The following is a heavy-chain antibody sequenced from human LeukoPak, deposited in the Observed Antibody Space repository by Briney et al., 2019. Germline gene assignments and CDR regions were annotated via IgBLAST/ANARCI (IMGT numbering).Heavy chain of an antibody. Sequence: PGGSLRLSCVDSGFTFRSYALAWVRQAPGKGLEWVAAVTSPGVGTHYAESVKGRFTISRDNSRNTMYLQMNSLRAEDTAVYFCGSDPNGDYVGALGYWGRGTLVTVSS. CDR3: GSDPNGDYVGALGY. CDR1: GFTFRSYA. V-gene: IGHV3-23*01. J-gene: IGHJ4*01. CDR2: VTSPGVGT. D-gene: IGHD2-8*01.